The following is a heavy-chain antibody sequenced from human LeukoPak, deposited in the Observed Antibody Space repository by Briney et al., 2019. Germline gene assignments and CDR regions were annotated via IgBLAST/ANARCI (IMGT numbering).Heavy chain of an antibody. Sequence: PGGSLRLSCAASGFTFDDYTMHGVRHAPGKGLEWVSLISWDGGSTYYADSVKGRFTISRDNSKNSLYLQMNSLRTEDTALYYRAQDLVRVVVAATGGFDYWGQGSLVTVS. D-gene: IGHD2-15*01. CDR1: GFTFDDYT. CDR3: AQDLVRVVVAATGGFDY. J-gene: IGHJ4*02. CDR2: ISWDGGST. V-gene: IGHV3-43*01.